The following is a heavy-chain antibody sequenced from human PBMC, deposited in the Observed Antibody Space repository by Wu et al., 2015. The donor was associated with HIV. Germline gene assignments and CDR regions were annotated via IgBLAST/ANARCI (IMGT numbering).Heavy chain of an antibody. CDR1: GYTFTRYV. CDR2: INPYNGDT. V-gene: IGHV1-18*01. D-gene: IGHD6-13*01. J-gene: IGHJ2*01. Sequence: QVQLVQSGTEVKKPGASVKVSCKASGYTFTRYVMSWLRQAPGQGLEWMGWINPYNGDTNYAQKFQGRVTMTTATSTSTAYMELRSLRSDDTAVHYCAREPLAAAGDYWYFDLWGRGTLVTVSS. CDR3: AREPLAAAGDYWYFDL.